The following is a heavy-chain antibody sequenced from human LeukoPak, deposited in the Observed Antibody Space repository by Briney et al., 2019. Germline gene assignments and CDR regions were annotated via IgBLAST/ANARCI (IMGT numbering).Heavy chain of an antibody. J-gene: IGHJ5*02. CDR1: GFTFTSSA. Sequence: SVKVSCKASGFTFTSSAMRWVRQARGQRLEGIGWIVVCSGNTNYAQKFQERCTITRGMATSTAYMELSRLRSQDKAAYYCAAPDYDILTSSITWFAAWGQGTLVTVSS. CDR3: AAPDYDILTSSITWFAA. CDR2: IVVCSGNT. D-gene: IGHD3-9*01. V-gene: IGHV1-58*02.